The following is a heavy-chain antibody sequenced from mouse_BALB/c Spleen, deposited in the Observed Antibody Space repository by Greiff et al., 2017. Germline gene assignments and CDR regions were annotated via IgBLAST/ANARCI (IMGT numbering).Heavy chain of an antibody. CDR3: ARERGIYDGYYGFAY. CDR2: IWGDGST. V-gene: IGHV2-6-7*01. Sequence: VKLMESGPGLVAPSQSLSITCTVSGFSLTGYGVNWVRQPPGKGLEWLGMIWGDGSTDYNSALKSRLSISKDNSKSQVFLKMNSLQTDDTARYYCARERGIYDGYYGFAYWGQGTLVTVSA. CDR1: GFSLTGYG. J-gene: IGHJ3*01. D-gene: IGHD2-3*01.